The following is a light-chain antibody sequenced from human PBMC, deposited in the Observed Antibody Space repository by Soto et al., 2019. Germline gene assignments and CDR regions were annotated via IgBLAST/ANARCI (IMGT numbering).Light chain of an antibody. Sequence: DIQMAHSPSTLSVSLGDRVTITCRASQDIDISLAWYQQKPGQGPRLLIYGTSNRATGISDRFSGSRSGPDFTLTISSLQPEDFATYYCQQSYSSPPTFGQGTKVDIK. CDR2: GTS. CDR1: QDIDIS. CDR3: QQSYSSPPT. J-gene: IGKJ1*01. V-gene: IGKV1-39*01.